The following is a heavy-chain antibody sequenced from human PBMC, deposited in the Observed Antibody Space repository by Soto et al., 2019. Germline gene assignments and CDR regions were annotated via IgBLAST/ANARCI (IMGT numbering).Heavy chain of an antibody. CDR2: IWYDGSNK. CDR3: ARTNSSGFYLDY. J-gene: IGHJ4*02. Sequence: QVQLVESGGGVVQPGRSLRLSCAASGFTFSSYGMHWVRQAPGKGLEWVAVIWYDGSNKYYADSVKGRFTLSRDNSKNTLYLQMNSLRAEDTAVYYCARTNSSGFYLDYWGQGTLVTVSS. V-gene: IGHV3-33*01. CDR1: GFTFSSYG. D-gene: IGHD6-19*01.